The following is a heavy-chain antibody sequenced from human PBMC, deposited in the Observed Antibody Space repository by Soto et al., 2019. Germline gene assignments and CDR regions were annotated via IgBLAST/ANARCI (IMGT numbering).Heavy chain of an antibody. J-gene: IGHJ5*02. D-gene: IGHD2-2*01. CDR3: TRDGSCIAICIGP. V-gene: IGHV4-31*03. CDR1: GDAIYFCGYY. Sequence: LSLTCTESGDAIYFCGYYCTWIRQHTGKGLEWIGYIYHTGKTYYNPSLESRVTMSVDTSKNQFSLKLASVTAADAAVYYWTRDGSCIAICIGPRGQGTLGTRPS. CDR2: IYHTGKT.